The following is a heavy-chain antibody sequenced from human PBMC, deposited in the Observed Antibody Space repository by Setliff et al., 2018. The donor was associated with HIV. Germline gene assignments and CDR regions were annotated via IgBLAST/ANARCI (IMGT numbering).Heavy chain of an antibody. D-gene: IGHD2-21*01. CDR3: ARVVVVIGSQDYFDY. Sequence: GESLKISCAASGLSISSNYMSWVRQAPGKGLEWVPIIYSGGDAYYSDSLKGRFTISRDNSRNTLYLQMSSLRADDTAVYYCARVVVVIGSQDYFDYWGQGMLVTVSS. CDR2: IYSGGDA. V-gene: IGHV3-66*02. J-gene: IGHJ4*02. CDR1: GLSISSNY.